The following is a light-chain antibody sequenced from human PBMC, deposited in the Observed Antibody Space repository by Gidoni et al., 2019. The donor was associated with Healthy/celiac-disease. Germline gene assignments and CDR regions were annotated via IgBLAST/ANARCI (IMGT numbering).Light chain of an antibody. CDR3: MQALQTPYT. J-gene: IGKJ2*01. CDR2: LGS. V-gene: IGKV2-28*01. CDR1: QRLLNSNGYNY. Sequence: DIVMHQSPLSLPVTPGEPASISCRSSQRLLNSNGYNYLDWYLQKPGQSPQLLIYLGSNRASGVPDRFSGSGSGTDFTLKISRLEAEDVGVYYCMQALQTPYTFXXXTKLEIK.